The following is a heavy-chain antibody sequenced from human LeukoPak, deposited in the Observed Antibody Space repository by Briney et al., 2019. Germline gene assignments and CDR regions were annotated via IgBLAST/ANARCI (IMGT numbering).Heavy chain of an antibody. D-gene: IGHD2-2*01. CDR2: INHSGST. CDR3: ARGGDPRYCSSTSCFFYAFDI. CDR1: GGPFSGYY. J-gene: IGHJ3*02. Sequence: SETLSLTCAVYGGPFSGYYWSWIRQPPGKGLEWIGEINHSGSTNYNPSLKSRVTISVDTSKNQFSLKLSSVTAADTAVYYCARGGDPRYCSSTSCFFYAFDIWGQGTMVTVSS. V-gene: IGHV4-34*01.